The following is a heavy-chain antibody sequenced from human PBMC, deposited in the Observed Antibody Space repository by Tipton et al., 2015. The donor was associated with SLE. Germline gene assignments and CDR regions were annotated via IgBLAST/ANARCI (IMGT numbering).Heavy chain of an antibody. J-gene: IGHJ4*02. CDR1: GYTFTSYG. CDR2: ISTYNGNT. D-gene: IGHD6-13*01. V-gene: IGHV1-18*01. Sequence: QSGPEVKKPGASVKVSCKASGYTFTSYGINWVRQAPGQGLEWMGWISTYNGNTNDAQKFQDRVTMTTDTSTSTAYMDLRSLRSDGTAVYYCARDARFSSWFDFWGQGTLVTVSS. CDR3: ARDARFSSWFDF.